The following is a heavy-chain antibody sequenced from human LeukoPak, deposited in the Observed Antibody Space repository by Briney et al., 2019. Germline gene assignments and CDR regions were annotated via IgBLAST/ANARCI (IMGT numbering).Heavy chain of an antibody. CDR2: IYYSGGT. J-gene: IGHJ4*02. V-gene: IGHV4-59*01. CDR1: GASISSYY. CDR3: ARGRDWNYEGLDY. D-gene: IGHD1-7*01. Sequence: SETLSLTCNVSGASISSYYWSWIRQPPGKGLEWIGYIYYSGGTNYNPSLKSRVTISVDTSKNQFSLKLSSVTAADTAVYYCARGRDWNYEGLDYWGQGTLVTVSS.